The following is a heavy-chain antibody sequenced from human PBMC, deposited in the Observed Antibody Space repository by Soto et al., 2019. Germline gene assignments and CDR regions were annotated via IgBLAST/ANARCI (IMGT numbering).Heavy chain of an antibody. Sequence: PSETLSLTCTVSGGSISSGGYYWSRIRQQPGKGLEWIGYIYNSGSTNYNPSLKSRVTISVDTSKNQFSLKLSSVTAADTAVYYCARGSTGYSSSWYRYWGQGTLVTVSS. CDR2: IYNSGST. V-gene: IGHV4-61*08. J-gene: IGHJ4*02. CDR3: ARGSTGYSSSWYRY. CDR1: GGSISSGGYY. D-gene: IGHD6-13*01.